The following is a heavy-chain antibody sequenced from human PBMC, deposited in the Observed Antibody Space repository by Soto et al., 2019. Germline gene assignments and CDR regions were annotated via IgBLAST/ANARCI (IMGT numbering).Heavy chain of an antibody. V-gene: IGHV3-11*01. Sequence: QVHLVESGGGLVKPGGSLRLSCAASGFDFSDYYMNWFRQAPGKGLEWVAYIGGNTGNIYYAQSVKGRFTISRDNTKNSLFLQMNSLRGEDTAVYYCGNRDQWGQGTLVTVSS. D-gene: IGHD2-2*01. CDR2: IGGNTGNI. CDR3: GNRDQ. J-gene: IGHJ4*02. CDR1: GFDFSDYY.